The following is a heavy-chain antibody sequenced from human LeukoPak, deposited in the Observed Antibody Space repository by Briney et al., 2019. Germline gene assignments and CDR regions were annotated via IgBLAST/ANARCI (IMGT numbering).Heavy chain of an antibody. CDR3: ARGFVSA. J-gene: IGHJ4*02. CDR1: GYTLTELS. V-gene: IGHV1-24*01. D-gene: IGHD3-10*01. CDR2: IIPIFGTA. Sequence: ASVKVSCKVSGYTLTELSMHWVRQAPGKGLEWMGGIIPIFGTANYAQKFQGRVTMTRNTSISTAYMELSSLRSEDTAVYYCARGFVSAWGQGTLVTVSS.